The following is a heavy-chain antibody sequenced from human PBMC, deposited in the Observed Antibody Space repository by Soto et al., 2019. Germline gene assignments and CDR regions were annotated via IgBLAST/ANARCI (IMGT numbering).Heavy chain of an antibody. J-gene: IGHJ6*03. CDR1: GFTFSSYA. CDR2: ISSNGGST. V-gene: IGHV3-64*01. CDR3: ARVYLYDFWSGYQIDGGQYYMDV. D-gene: IGHD3-3*01. Sequence: GGSLRLSCAASGFTFSSYAMSWVRQAPGKGLEYVSAISSNGGSTYYANSVKGRFTISRDNSKNTLYLQMGSLRAEDMAVYYCARVYLYDFWSGYQIDGGQYYMDVWGKGTTVTVSS.